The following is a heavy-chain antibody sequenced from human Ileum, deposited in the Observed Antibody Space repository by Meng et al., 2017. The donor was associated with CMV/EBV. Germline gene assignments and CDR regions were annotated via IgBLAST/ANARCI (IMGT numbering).Heavy chain of an antibody. D-gene: IGHD5-12*01. J-gene: IGHJ4*02. CDR1: GFTFSTYA. V-gene: IGHV3-23*03. CDR2: LYTGSRST. CDR3: ARFIRGYTGYDY. Sequence: SCEAYGFTFSTYAMSWVRQAPGKGLEWVSILYTGSRSTYYAASVKGRFTISRDNSKSTLYLQMNSLRAEDTAVYYCARFIRGYTGYDYWGQGTLVTVSS.